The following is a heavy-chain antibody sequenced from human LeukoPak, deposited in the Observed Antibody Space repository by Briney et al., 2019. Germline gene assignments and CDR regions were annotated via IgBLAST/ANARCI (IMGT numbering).Heavy chain of an antibody. Sequence: GGSLRLSCAASGFTFSSYWMHWVRQAPGKGLVWVSRINSDGSSTSYADSVKGRFTTSRDNAKNTLYLQMNSLRAEDTAVYYCARENRGSGSTNDYWGQGTLVTVSS. J-gene: IGHJ4*02. CDR1: GFTFSSYW. CDR2: INSDGSST. CDR3: ARENRGSGSTNDY. D-gene: IGHD3-10*01. V-gene: IGHV3-74*01.